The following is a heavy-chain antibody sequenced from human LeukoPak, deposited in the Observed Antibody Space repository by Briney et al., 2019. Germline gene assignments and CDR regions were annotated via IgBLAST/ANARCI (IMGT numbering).Heavy chain of an antibody. J-gene: IGHJ5*02. CDR3: ARGKSPGGWLDP. CDR2: INTDGGTT. Sequence: AGGSLRLSCAASGFTFSGHWMHWVRQAPGKGLVWVSRINTDGGTTYYADSVKGRFTISRDNAKDTLYLQMDSLRAEDTAVYFCARGKSPGGWLDPWGQGTLVTVSS. D-gene: IGHD1-14*01. CDR1: GFTFSGHW. V-gene: IGHV3-74*01.